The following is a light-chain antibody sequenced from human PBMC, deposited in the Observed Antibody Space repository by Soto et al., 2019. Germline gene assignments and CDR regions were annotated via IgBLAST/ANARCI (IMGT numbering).Light chain of an antibody. CDR2: WAS. V-gene: IGKV4-1*01. CDR1: QSVLYSSNNKNY. Sequence: DIVMTQSPDSLAVSLGERATINCKSSQSVLYSSNNKNYLAWYQQKPGQPPKLLIYWASTRESGVPVRFSGSGSGTDFTLTISSLQAEDVAGYYCQQYYSAPWTFGQGTKVEIK. CDR3: QQYYSAPWT. J-gene: IGKJ1*01.